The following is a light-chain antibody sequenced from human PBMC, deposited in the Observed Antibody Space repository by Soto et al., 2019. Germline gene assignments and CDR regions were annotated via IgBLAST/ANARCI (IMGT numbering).Light chain of an antibody. J-gene: IGKJ1*01. CDR3: QQCGSSPWT. CDR2: AAS. Sequence: EIVLTQSPGTLSLSPGGRATLSCRASQSVSSYYLAWYQQKPGQAPRPLIYAASSRATGIPDRFSGGGSGTDFTLTISRLEPEDFAVYYCQQCGSSPWTFGQGTKVDIK. CDR1: QSVSSYY. V-gene: IGKV3-20*01.